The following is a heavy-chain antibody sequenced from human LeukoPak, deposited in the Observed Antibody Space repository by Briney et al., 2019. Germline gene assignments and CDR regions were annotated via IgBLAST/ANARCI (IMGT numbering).Heavy chain of an antibody. D-gene: IGHD2-2*01. Sequence: PGGSLRLSCAASGFSCSNYGMSWVRQAPGKGLEWVSSISSGGDNTYYADSVRGRFTISRDNSKNTLYLQLNSLRAEDTAVYYCAKSHRGHCSTTTCDDEGDYWGQGTLVTVSS. CDR1: GFSCSNYG. CDR3: AKSHRGHCSTTTCDDEGDY. CDR2: ISSGGDNT. V-gene: IGHV3-23*01. J-gene: IGHJ4*02.